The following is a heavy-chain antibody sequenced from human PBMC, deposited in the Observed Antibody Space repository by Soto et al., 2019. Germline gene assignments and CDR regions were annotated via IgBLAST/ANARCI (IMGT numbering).Heavy chain of an antibody. CDR2: IYYSGST. CDR3: ARQFWSGSGPKYRYSSSMNV. D-gene: IGHD3-3*01. CDR1: GGSISSYY. Sequence: SSETLSLTCTVSGGSISSYYWSWIRQPPGKGLEWIGYIYYSGSTNYNPSLKSRVTISVDTSKNQFSLKLSSVTAADTAVYYCARQFWSGSGPKYRYSSSMNVWGKATTV. V-gene: IGHV4-59*08. J-gene: IGHJ6*04.